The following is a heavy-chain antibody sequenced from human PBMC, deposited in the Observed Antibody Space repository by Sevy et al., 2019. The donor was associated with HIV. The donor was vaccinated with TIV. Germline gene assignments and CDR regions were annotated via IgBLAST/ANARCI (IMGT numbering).Heavy chain of an antibody. CDR2: IFRNFRGVDVT. CDR1: GFTFSTYA. J-gene: IGHJ3*02. D-gene: IGHD3-22*01. V-gene: IGHV3-23*01. CDR3: AGARYDSSGSFDAFDI. Sequence: GGSLRLSCTTSGFTFSTYAMTWVRQAPGKGLEWVSTIFRNFRGVDVTYYADSVKGRFTISRDSSRNTLYLQMNSLRAEDTAIYYCAGARYDSSGSFDAFDIWGPGTMVTVSS.